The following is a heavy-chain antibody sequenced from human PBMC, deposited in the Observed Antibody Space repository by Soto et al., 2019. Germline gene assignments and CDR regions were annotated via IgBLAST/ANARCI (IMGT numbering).Heavy chain of an antibody. D-gene: IGHD3-22*01. J-gene: IGHJ4*02. CDR2: ISSGGTTT. CDR1: GFTFGSHW. CDR3: AGFGTSYDTSGFLY. V-gene: IGHV3-74*01. Sequence: GGSLRLSCAASGFTFGSHWMHWVRQAPGKGLVYVSRISSGGTTTNYAESVKGRFTISRDNARNTLYLQMNSLRVEDTAVYYCAGFGTSYDTSGFLYWGQGTPVTVSS.